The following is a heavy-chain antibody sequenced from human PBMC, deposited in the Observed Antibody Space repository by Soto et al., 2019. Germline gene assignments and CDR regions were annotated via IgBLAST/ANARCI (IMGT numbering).Heavy chain of an antibody. CDR1: GFTFTSSA. CDR2: IVVGSSNT. CDR3: AADLLADSSGYPIPPDY. V-gene: IGHV1-58*01. D-gene: IGHD3-22*01. Sequence: ASVKVSCKASGFTFTSSAVQWVRQARGQRLEWIEWIVVGSSNTNYAQKFQERVTITRVMSTSTAYMVLSSLRSEDTAVYYCAADLLADSSGYPIPPDYWGQGTLVTVSS. J-gene: IGHJ4*02.